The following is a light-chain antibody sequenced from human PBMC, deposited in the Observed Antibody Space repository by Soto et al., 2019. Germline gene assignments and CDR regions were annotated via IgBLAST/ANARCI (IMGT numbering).Light chain of an antibody. CDR2: GAS. V-gene: IGKV3-20*01. Sequence: EIVLTQSPGTLSLSPGERATLSCRASQSVSSSYLAWYQQKPGQAPRLLISGASRRATGIPDRFSGSGSGTDFTLTISRLEPEDFAVYYCQQYGSSPPRYTFGQGTKLEIK. CDR3: QQYGSSPPRYT. CDR1: QSVSSSY. J-gene: IGKJ2*01.